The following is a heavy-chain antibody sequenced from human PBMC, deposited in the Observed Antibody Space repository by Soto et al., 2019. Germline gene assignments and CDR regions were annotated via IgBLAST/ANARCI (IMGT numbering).Heavy chain of an antibody. CDR3: ARGDDYGGNFDY. CDR2: IIPILGIA. J-gene: IGHJ4*02. V-gene: IGHV1-69*10. Sequence: SVKVSCKASGGTFSSYAISWVRQAPGQGLEWMGGIIPILGIANYAQKFQGRVTITADKSTSTAYMELSSLRSEDTAVYYCARGDDYGGNFDYWGQGTLVTVSS. CDR1: GGTFSSYA. D-gene: IGHD4-17*01.